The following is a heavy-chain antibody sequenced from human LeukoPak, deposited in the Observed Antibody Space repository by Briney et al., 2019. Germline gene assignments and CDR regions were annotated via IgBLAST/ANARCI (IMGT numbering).Heavy chain of an antibody. CDR1: GFTFCSYS. D-gene: IGHD4-23*01. J-gene: IGHJ4*02. V-gene: IGHV3-21*01. Sequence: GGSLRLSCAASGFTFCSYSMNWVRQAPGKGLEWVSCMSTSSTYIYYADSVKGRFTISRDNAKNSLYLQMNSLRAEDTAVYYCARGLSGTTAVRGSDYWGQGTLVTVSS. CDR3: ARGLSGTTAVRGSDY. CDR2: MSTSSTYI.